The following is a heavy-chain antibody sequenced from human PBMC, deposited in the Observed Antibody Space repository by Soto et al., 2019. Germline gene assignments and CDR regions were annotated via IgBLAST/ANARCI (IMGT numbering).Heavy chain of an antibody. CDR3: AKEMVAAAYVETSPFDF. CDR1: GYTFTSYY. V-gene: IGHV1-46*01. CDR2: INPSGGST. D-gene: IGHD2-15*01. J-gene: IGHJ4*02. Sequence: ASVKVSCKASGYTFTSYYMHWVRQAPGQGLEWMGIINPSGGSTSYAQKFQGRVTMTRDTSTSTVYMELNSLRAEDTARYFCAKEMVAAAYVETSPFDFWGQGTLVTVSS.